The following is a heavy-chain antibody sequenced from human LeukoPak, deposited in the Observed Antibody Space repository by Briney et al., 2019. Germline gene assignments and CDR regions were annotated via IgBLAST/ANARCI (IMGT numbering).Heavy chain of an antibody. Sequence: GGSLRLSCAASGFTFSSYAMDWVRQAPGKGLEWVSVLYSSGYSKYADSGKGRFSISRDNSENTLSLQMKSLRAEDTAVYYCAAKGNGYTGIYVFAHWGRGTLVTVSS. J-gene: IGHJ4*02. CDR2: LYSSGYS. V-gene: IGHV3-23*05. CDR1: GFTFSSYA. D-gene: IGHD1-26*01. CDR3: AAKGNGYTGIYVFAH.